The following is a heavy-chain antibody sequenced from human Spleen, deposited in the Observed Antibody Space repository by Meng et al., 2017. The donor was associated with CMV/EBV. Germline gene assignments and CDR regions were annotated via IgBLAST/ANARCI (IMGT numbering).Heavy chain of an antibody. CDR2: IIPIFGTA. V-gene: IGHV1-69*05. Sequence: SVKVSCKASGGTFSSYAISWVRQAPGQGLEWMGGIIPIFGTANYAQKFQGRVTITTDESTGTAYMELSSLRSEDTAVYYCARGVVPVNYGMDVWGQGTTVTVSS. J-gene: IGHJ6*02. CDR1: GGTFSSYA. D-gene: IGHD2-2*01. CDR3: ARGVVPVNYGMDV.